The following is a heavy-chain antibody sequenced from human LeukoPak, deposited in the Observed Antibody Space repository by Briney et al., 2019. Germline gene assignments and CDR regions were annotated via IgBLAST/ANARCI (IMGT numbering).Heavy chain of an antibody. V-gene: IGHV4-4*07. CDR3: ASLGATTPDYYYGMDV. CDR2: IYTSGST. J-gene: IGHJ6*02. Sequence: SETLSLTCTVSGGSISSYYWSWIRQPAGKGLEWIGRIYTSGSTNYNPSLKSRVTMSVDTSKNQFSLKLSSVTAADTAVYYCASLGATTPDYYYGMDVWGQGTTVTVSS. CDR1: GGSISSYY. D-gene: IGHD1-26*01.